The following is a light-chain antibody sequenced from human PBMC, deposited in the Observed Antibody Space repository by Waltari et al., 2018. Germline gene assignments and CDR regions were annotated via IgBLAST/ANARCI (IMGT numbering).Light chain of an antibody. CDR2: DVS. V-gene: IGLV2-14*03. CDR1: SNDVGAYNY. CDR3: NSFTRTSTLV. Sequence: QSALTQPASVSGSPGQSITISCAGTSNDVGAYNYVSWYQQHPGKAPKPMIYDVSNRPSGFSNLLSGSKSGNTASLTISGLQAEDEADYYCNSFTRTSTLVFGGGTHLTVL. J-gene: IGLJ2*01.